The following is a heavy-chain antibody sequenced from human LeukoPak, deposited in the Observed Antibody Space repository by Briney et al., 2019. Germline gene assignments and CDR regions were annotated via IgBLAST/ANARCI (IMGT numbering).Heavy chain of an antibody. J-gene: IGHJ4*02. CDR3: ARDGRLDY. CDR1: GYSISSGYY. D-gene: IGHD1-1*01. CDR2: IYHSGST. Sequence: SETLSLTCTVSGYSISSGYYWGWIRQPPGKGLEWIGSIYHSGSTYYNPSLKSRVTISVDTSKNQFSLKLSSVTAADTAVYYCARDGRLDYWGQGTLVTVSS. V-gene: IGHV4-38-2*02.